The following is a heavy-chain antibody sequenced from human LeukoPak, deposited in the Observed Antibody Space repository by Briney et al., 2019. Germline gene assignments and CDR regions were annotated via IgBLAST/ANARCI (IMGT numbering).Heavy chain of an antibody. CDR2: INHSGST. Sequence: PSETLSLTCAVYGGSFSGYYWSWIRQPPGKGLEWIGEINHSGSTNYNPSLKSRVTISVDTSKNQFSLKLSSVTAADTAVYYCARSYYDFWSGYHYYFDYWGQRTLVTVSS. D-gene: IGHD3-3*01. J-gene: IGHJ4*02. V-gene: IGHV4-34*01. CDR1: GGSFSGYY. CDR3: ARSYYDFWSGYHYYFDY.